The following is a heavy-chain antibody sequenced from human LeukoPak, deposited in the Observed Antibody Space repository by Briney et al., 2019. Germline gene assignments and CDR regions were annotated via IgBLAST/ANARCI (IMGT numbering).Heavy chain of an antibody. CDR2: IYYSGST. Sequence: PSETLSLTCTVSGGSISSHYWSWIRQPPGKGLEWIGYIYYSGSTNYNPSLKSRVTISVDTSKNQFSLKLSSVTAADTAVYYCARTIFGVVITHRPYYYYHYMDVWGKGTTVTVSS. J-gene: IGHJ6*03. D-gene: IGHD3-3*01. V-gene: IGHV4-59*11. CDR3: ARTIFGVVITHRPYYYYHYMDV. CDR1: GGSISSHY.